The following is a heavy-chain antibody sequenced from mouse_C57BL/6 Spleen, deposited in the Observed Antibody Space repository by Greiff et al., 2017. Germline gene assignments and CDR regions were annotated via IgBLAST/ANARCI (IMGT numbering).Heavy chain of an antibody. CDR2: ISSGSSTI. Sequence: DVQLVESGGGLVKPGGSLKLSCAASGFTFSDYGMHWVRQAPEKGLEWVAYISSGSSTIYYADTVKGRFTISRDNAKNTLFLQRTSLRSEDTAMYYCARGWFAYWGQGTLVTVSA. CDR1: GFTFSDYG. J-gene: IGHJ3*01. V-gene: IGHV5-17*01. CDR3: ARGWFAY.